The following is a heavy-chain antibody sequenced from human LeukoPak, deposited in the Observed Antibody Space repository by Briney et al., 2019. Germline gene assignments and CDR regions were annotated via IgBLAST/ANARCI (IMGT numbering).Heavy chain of an antibody. J-gene: IGHJ4*02. CDR3: AMGRYGNCSSTSCYGY. D-gene: IGHD2-2*01. Sequence: GGSLRLSCAASGFTFSDYYMSWIRQAPGKGLEWVSYISSSGSTIYYADSVKGRFTISRDNAKNSLYLQMNSLRAEDTAVYYCAMGRYGNCSSTSCYGYWGQGTLVTVSS. CDR1: GFTFSDYY. CDR2: ISSSGSTI. V-gene: IGHV3-11*04.